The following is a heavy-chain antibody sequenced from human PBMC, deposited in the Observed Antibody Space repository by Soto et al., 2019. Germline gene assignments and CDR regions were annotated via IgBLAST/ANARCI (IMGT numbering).Heavy chain of an antibody. V-gene: IGHV1-2*02. CDR1: GYIFTGYY. J-gene: IGHJ4*02. CDR3: ARIFTWAFNFDY. Sequence: ASVKVSCKASGYIFTGYYIHWVRQAPGQGLEWMGWINPNSGATTYAQKFQGRVTMTRDTSITTAYMELSRLRSDDTAVYYCARIFTWAFNFDYWGQGTLVTVSS. CDR2: INPNSGAT. D-gene: IGHD3-9*01.